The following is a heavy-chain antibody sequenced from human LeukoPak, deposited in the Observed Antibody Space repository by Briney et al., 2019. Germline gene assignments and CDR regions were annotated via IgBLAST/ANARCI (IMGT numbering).Heavy chain of an antibody. CDR3: ARVRLANTPEFFQH. V-gene: IGHV3-7*03. Sequence: GGSLRLSCAASGFTFNDYWMSWVRQAPGKGLEWVASIKQDGGEKRYVDSVKGRFTISRDNIENSLYLQMNSLGAEDTALYYCARVRLANTPEFFQHWGQGTLVTVSS. D-gene: IGHD3-9*01. J-gene: IGHJ1*01. CDR1: GFTFNDYW. CDR2: IKQDGGEK.